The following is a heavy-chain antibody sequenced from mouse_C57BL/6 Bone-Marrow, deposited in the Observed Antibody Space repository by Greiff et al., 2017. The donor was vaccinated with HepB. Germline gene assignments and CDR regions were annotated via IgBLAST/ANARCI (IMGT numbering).Heavy chain of an antibody. CDR1: GYTFTSYW. J-gene: IGHJ3*01. CDR3: ARTSQGLRRRAWFAY. D-gene: IGHD2-2*01. Sequence: QVQLQQPGAELVKPGASVKLSCKASGYTFTSYWMHWVKQRPGQGLEWIGMIHPNSGSTNYNEKFKSKATLTVDKSSSTAYMQLSSLTSEDSAVYYCARTSQGLRRRAWFAYWGQGTLVTVSA. CDR2: IHPNSGST. V-gene: IGHV1-64*01.